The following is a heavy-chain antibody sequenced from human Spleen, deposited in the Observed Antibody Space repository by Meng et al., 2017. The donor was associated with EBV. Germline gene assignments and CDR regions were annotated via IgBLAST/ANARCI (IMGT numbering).Heavy chain of an antibody. D-gene: IGHD3-16*01. CDR2: IYHSGST. J-gene: IGHJ5*02. V-gene: IGHV4-4*02. Sequence: QVQLQESGPGLVKPSGTLSLTCSISGGSISSSNWWSWVRQPPGKGLEWIGEIYHSGSTSYNPSLESRVTISVDKSKNQVFLKLSSVTVADTAVYYCAQRERWGLDPWGQGTMVTVSS. CDR1: GGSISSSNW. CDR3: AQRERWGLDP.